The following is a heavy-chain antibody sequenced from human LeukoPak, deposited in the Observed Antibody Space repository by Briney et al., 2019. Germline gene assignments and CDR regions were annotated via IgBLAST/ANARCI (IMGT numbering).Heavy chain of an antibody. Sequence: PGGSLRLSCAASGFTFSSYWIHWVRQAAGKGLEWVSYISTSGDYTNYADSVMGRYTMSRDNARNSLYLQMSSLRDEDTAVYYCARGHYGLDVWGQGTTVTVSS. CDR1: GFTFSSYW. V-gene: IGHV3-21*05. CDR2: ISTSGDYT. CDR3: ARGHYGLDV. J-gene: IGHJ6*02.